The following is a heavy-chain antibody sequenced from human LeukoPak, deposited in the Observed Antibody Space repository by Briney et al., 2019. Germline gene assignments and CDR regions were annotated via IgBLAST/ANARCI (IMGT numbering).Heavy chain of an antibody. CDR3: ARESRDGYNYFDY. V-gene: IGHV3-11*01. CDR1: GFTFSDYY. CDR2: ISSSGSTI. Sequence: GGSLRLSCAASGFTFSDYYMSWIRQAPGKGLEWVSYISSSGSTIYYADSVKGRFTISRDNAKNSLYLQMNSLRAEDTAVYYCARESRDGYNYFDYWDRGTLVTVSS. J-gene: IGHJ4*02. D-gene: IGHD5-24*01.